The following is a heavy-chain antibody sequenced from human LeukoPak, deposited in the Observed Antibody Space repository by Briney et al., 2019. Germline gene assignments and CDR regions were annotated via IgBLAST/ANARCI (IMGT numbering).Heavy chain of an antibody. V-gene: IGHV4-59*01. J-gene: IGHJ4*02. CDR1: GGSISSYY. CDR3: AKGEGDY. D-gene: IGHD2-21*01. Sequence: SETLSLTCTVSGGSISSYYWSWIRQPPGKGLEWTGYIYDSGNTNYNPSLKSRVTISVDTSKNQFSLKVRSVTAADTAVYYCAKGEGDYWGQGTLVTVSS. CDR2: IYDSGNT.